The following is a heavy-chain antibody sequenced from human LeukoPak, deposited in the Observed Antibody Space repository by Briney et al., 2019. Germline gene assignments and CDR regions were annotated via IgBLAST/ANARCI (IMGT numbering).Heavy chain of an antibody. D-gene: IGHD3-16*01. CDR1: GFSFSNYG. V-gene: IGHV3-30*18. J-gene: IGHJ4*02. Sequence: TGRSLRLSCAASGFSFSNYGIHWVRQAPGKGLEWVTVISYDGSNKYYADSVKGRFTISRDNSKNTLYLQMNSLRAGDTAVYYCAKGGTYRDYFDYWGQGTLVTVSS. CDR2: ISYDGSNK. CDR3: AKGGTYRDYFDY.